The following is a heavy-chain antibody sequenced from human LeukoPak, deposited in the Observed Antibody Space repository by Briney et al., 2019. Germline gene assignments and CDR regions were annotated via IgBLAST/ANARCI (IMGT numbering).Heavy chain of an antibody. D-gene: IGHD1-26*01. J-gene: IGHJ4*02. CDR3: ATADWESFYFDS. V-gene: IGHV4-31*03. CDR1: GGSVSRGGYY. CDR2: TSYSEGT. Sequence: SEALSLTCTVSGGSVSRGGYYWNWIRQHPGKGLEWIGFTSYSEGTYYNPSLMSRITISVDRSQNQFSLKMRDVTAADTAVYFCATADWESFYFDSWGQGALVAVSS.